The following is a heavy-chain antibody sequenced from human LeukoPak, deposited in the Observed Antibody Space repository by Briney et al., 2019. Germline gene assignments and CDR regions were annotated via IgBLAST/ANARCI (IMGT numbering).Heavy chain of an antibody. D-gene: IGHD2/OR15-2a*01. V-gene: IGHV3-7*01. CDR1: GFPVSSNY. Sequence: GGSLRLSCAASGFPVSSNYMSWVRQAPGKGLVWVANIKQDGGAKNYVDSVKGRFTISRDNAKNSLYLQMNNLRVEDTAVYYCARERVTTTSFDYWGQGVLVTVSS. J-gene: IGHJ4*02. CDR2: IKQDGGAK. CDR3: ARERVTTTSFDY.